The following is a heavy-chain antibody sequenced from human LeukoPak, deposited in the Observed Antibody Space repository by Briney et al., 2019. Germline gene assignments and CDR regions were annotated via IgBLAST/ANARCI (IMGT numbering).Heavy chain of an antibody. V-gene: IGHV3-53*01. CDR3: GTGSGSAVDY. CDR2: IYSGGYT. CDR1: GFTFSTFA. D-gene: IGHD3-10*01. Sequence: GGSLRLSCAASGFTFSTFAMLWVRQPPGKGLEWVSVIYSGGYTNYADSVKGRFTISRDNSKNTLYLQMNSLRAEDTAVYHCGTGSGSAVDYWGQGTLVTVSS. J-gene: IGHJ4*02.